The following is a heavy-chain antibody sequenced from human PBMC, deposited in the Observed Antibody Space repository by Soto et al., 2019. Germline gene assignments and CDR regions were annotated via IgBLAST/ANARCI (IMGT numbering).Heavy chain of an antibody. CDR2: ISAYNGNT. V-gene: IGHV1-18*01. J-gene: IGHJ6*02. Sequence: ASVKVSCKASGYTFISYGISWVRQAPGQGLEWMGWISAYNGNTNYAQKLQGRVTMTTDTSTSTAYMELRSLRSDDTAVYYCARLRSNGYYYYGMDVWGQGTTVTVSS. CDR1: GYTFISYG. CDR3: ARLRSNGYYYYGMDV. D-gene: IGHD4-4*01.